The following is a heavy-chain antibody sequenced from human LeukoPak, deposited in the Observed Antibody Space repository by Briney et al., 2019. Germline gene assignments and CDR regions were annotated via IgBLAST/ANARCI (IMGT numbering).Heavy chain of an antibody. Sequence: GGSLRLSCAASGFTFNSYWMNWVRQAPGKGLEWVANIKRGGSEKYYVDSVKGRFTISRDNAKNSLDLQMNSLRVEDTAVYYCARLGPASSGWPESFDYWGQGTLVTVSS. CDR3: ARLGPASSGWPESFDY. D-gene: IGHD6-19*01. CDR2: IKRGGSEK. J-gene: IGHJ4*02. V-gene: IGHV3-7*03. CDR1: GFTFNSYW.